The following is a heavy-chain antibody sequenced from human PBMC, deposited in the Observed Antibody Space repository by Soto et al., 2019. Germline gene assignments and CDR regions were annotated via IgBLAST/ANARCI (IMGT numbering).Heavy chain of an antibody. D-gene: IGHD2-2*01. Sequence: GESLKISCQTSGYNFINYWIGWVRQMPGKGLEWMGIIYPDDSHIRYSPSFQGQVTISADKSINTAYLQWSSLQASDTAMFYCARHGRRGLTTDATYFDPWGQGTLVTVSS. CDR2: IYPDDSHI. V-gene: IGHV5-51*01. J-gene: IGHJ5*02. CDR3: ARHGRRGLTTDATYFDP. CDR1: GYNFINYW.